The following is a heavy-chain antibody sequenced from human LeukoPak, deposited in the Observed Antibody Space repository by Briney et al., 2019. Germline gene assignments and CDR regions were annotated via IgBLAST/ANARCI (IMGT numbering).Heavy chain of an antibody. J-gene: IGHJ6*02. CDR1: GYTLTELS. CDR3: ATVRYFDWLFPMDV. V-gene: IGHV1-24*01. CDR2: FDPEDGET. D-gene: IGHD3-9*01. Sequence: GASVNVSFKVSGYTLTELSMHWVRQAPGKGLEWMGGFDPEDGETIYAQKFQGRVTMTEDTSTDTAYMGLSSLRSEDTAVYYCATVRYFDWLFPMDVWGQGTTVTVSS.